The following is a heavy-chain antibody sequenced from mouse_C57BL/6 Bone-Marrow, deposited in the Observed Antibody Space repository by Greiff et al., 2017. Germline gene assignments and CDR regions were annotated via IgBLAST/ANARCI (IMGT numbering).Heavy chain of an antibody. J-gene: IGHJ1*03. CDR3: DYGSSYPYWYFDV. D-gene: IGHD1-1*01. CDR2: INPSSGYT. Sequence: QVQLQQSGAELAKPGASVKLSCKASGYTFTSYWMHWVKQRPGQGLEWIGYINPSSGYTKYNQKFKDKATLTADKSSSTAYIQLSSLTYEDSAVYYCDYGSSYPYWYFDVWGTGTTVTVSS. V-gene: IGHV1-7*01. CDR1: GYTFTSYW.